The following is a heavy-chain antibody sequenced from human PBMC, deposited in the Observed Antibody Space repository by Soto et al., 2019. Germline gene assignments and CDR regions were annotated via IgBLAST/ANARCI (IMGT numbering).Heavy chain of an antibody. Sequence: QVQLVQSRGEVKKPGASVKVSCKTSGYSFTTYGITWVRQAPGQGLEWMGWISGYNGNTNYAQKRQGRVTMTTDTSTSTAYIELRSLRSDDTAVYYCAREGPAPYYYYGMDVWGQGSTVTVSS. J-gene: IGHJ6*02. V-gene: IGHV1-18*01. CDR2: ISGYNGNT. CDR3: AREGPAPYYYYGMDV. CDR1: GYSFTTYG.